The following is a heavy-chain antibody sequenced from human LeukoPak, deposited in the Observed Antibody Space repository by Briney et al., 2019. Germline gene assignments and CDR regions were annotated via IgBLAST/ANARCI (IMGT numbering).Heavy chain of an antibody. D-gene: IGHD6-13*01. V-gene: IGHV4-34*01. CDR3: AREHSSSWYPTHSFDY. J-gene: IGHJ4*02. CDR1: GGSFSGYY. Sequence: SETLSLTCAVYGGSFSGYYWSWIRQPPGKGLEWIGEINHSGSTNYNPSLKSRVTISVDTSKNQFSLKLSSVTAADTAVYYCAREHSSSWYPTHSFDYWGQGTLVTVSS. CDR2: INHSGST.